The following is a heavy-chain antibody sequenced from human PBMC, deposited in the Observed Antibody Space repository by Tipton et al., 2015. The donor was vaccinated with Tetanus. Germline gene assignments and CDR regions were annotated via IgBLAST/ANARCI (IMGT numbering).Heavy chain of an antibody. V-gene: IGHV3-33*01. CDR1: GFSFSTYN. CDR2: IWYDGTTK. J-gene: IGHJ4*02. Sequence: SLRLSCLASGFSFSTYNFHWVGQAPGKGLEWVANIWYDGTTKFYADSVKGRFTISRDNAKNTLFLQMNNLRAEDTAVYFCARGMAEASNCGGDCYSDYWGQGTLVTVSS. D-gene: IGHD2-21*02. CDR3: ARGMAEASNCGGDCYSDY.